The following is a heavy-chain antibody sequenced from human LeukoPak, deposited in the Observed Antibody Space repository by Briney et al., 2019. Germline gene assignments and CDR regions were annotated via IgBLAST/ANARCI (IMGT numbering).Heavy chain of an antibody. CDR1: GFTFSGSA. D-gene: IGHD3-22*01. CDR2: IRSRANSYAT. V-gene: IGHV3-73*01. J-gene: IGHJ4*02. CDR3: TRRYYHDSSCNFQGDY. Sequence: GESLRLSCAASGFTFSGSAMHWVRQASGKGLEWVGRIRSRANSYATSYGASVKGRFTISRDDSKNTAYLQMNSLKIEDTAVYFCTRRYYHDSSCNFQGDYWGQGTLVTVSS.